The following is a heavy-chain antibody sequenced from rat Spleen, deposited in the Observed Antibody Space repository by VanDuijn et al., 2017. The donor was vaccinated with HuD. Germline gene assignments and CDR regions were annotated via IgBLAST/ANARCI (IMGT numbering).Heavy chain of an antibody. Sequence: EVQLVESGGGLVRPGGSLKLSCSVSGFTFSNFDMAWVRQAPTKGLEWVAYISYDGGRNFYRDSVKGRFTISRDNAKSTLYLQMNSLRSEDTATYYCTRGYVMDAWGQGASVTVSS. V-gene: IGHV5-20*01. CDR3: TRGYVMDA. CDR1: GFTFSNFD. CDR2: ISYDGGRN. J-gene: IGHJ4*01.